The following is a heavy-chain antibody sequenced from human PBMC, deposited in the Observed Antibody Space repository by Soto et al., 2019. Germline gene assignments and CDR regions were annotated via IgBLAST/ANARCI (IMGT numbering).Heavy chain of an antibody. CDR1: GFTFSNYW. CDR3: ARDSGPRGYDAFDN. CDR2: IKQDASEN. D-gene: IGHD2-8*02. V-gene: IGHV3-7*04. J-gene: IGHJ3*02. Sequence: EVQVVESGGGLVQPGGSLRLSCAASGFTFSNYWMTWVRQAPGKGLEWVANIKQDASENFYVDSVKGRFTISRDNAKNSLYLQMNSLRVEDTAVYYCARDSGPRGYDAFDNWGQGTMVTVSS.